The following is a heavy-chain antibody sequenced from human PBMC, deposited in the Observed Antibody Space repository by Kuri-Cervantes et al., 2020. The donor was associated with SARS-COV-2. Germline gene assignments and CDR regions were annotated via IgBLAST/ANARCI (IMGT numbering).Heavy chain of an antibody. CDR1: GYTFTSYG. CDR3: ARESWGVAVAEMRIDY. CDR2: ISAYNGNT. Sequence: ASVKVSCKASGYTFTSYGISWVRQAPGQGLEWMGWISAYNGNTNYAQKLQGRVTMTTDTSTSTVYMELSSLRSEDTAVYYCARESWGVAVAEMRIDYWGQGTLVTVSS. D-gene: IGHD6-19*01. V-gene: IGHV1-18*01. J-gene: IGHJ4*02.